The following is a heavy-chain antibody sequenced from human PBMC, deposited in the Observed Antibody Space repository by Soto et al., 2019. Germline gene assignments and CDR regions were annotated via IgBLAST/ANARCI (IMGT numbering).Heavy chain of an antibody. J-gene: IGHJ5*02. CDR1: GFTFSSYD. Sequence: PGGSLRLSCAASGFTFSSYDMHWVRQATGKSLEWVSAIGTAGDTYYPGSVKGRFTISRENAKNSLYLQMNSLRAGDTAVYYCARGPVSGGSWWWFDPWGQGTLVTVSS. V-gene: IGHV3-13*01. CDR2: IGTAGDT. D-gene: IGHD2-15*01. CDR3: ARGPVSGGSWWWFDP.